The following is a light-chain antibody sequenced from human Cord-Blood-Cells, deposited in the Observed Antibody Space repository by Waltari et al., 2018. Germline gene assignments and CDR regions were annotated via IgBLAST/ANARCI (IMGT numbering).Light chain of an antibody. Sequence: DIQLTQSPSTLPASVVDRVPITCRASQSISSWLAWYQQKPGKAPKLLIYKASSLESWVPSRFSGSGSGTEFTLTISSLQPDDFATYYCQQYNSYSPWTFGQGTKVEIK. V-gene: IGKV1-5*03. CDR1: QSISSW. J-gene: IGKJ1*01. CDR2: KAS. CDR3: QQYNSYSPWT.